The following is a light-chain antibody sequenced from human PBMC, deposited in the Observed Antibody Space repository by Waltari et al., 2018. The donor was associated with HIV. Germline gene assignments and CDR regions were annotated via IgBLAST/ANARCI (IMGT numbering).Light chain of an antibody. V-gene: IGLV1-44*01. CDR2: GNN. CDR3: AAWDDSLNGLWV. J-gene: IGLJ3*02. Sequence: QSVLTQPPSTSGTPGQRVTISCSGSSSNIGSNTVNWYQHLPGTDPKLLIYGNNQRPSGVPDRFSGSKSGTSASLAISGLQSEDEADYYCAAWDDSLNGLWVFGGGTKLTVL. CDR1: SSNIGSNT.